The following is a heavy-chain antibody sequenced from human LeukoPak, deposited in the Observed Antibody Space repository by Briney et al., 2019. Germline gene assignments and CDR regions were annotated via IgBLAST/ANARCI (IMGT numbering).Heavy chain of an antibody. CDR1: GGSISSGGYY. CDR2: IYYSGTT. J-gene: IGHJ4*02. D-gene: IGHD2-15*01. V-gene: IGHV4-30-4*08. Sequence: SETLSLTCTVSGGSISSGGYYWSWIRQPPGKGLEWIGYIYYSGTTYYSPSLKSRVTISVDTSKNQFSLKMKSVTATDTAVYYCASLMAAGGSFDYWGQGSRVTVSS. CDR3: ASLMAAGGSFDY.